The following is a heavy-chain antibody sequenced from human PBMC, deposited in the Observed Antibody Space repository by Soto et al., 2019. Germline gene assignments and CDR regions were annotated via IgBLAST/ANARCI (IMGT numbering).Heavy chain of an antibody. D-gene: IGHD3-3*01. CDR1: GGSISSSSYY. J-gene: IGHJ5*02. CDR3: ARHSTDPYEVPPGGGWFDP. CDR2: IYYSGST. V-gene: IGHV4-39*01. Sequence: SETLSLTCTVSGGSISSSSYYWGWIRQPPGKGLEWIGSIYYSGSTYYNPSLKSRVTISVDTSKNQFSLKLSSVTAADTAVYYCARHSTDPYEVPPGGGWFDPWGQGTLVTVSS.